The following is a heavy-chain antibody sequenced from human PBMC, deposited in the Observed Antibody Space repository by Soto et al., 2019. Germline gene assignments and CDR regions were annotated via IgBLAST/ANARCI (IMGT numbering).Heavy chain of an antibody. CDR1: GFSFSSYW. Sequence: GGSLRLSCVASGFSFSSYWMSWVRQAPGEGLEWVANINQDGSGKYYVDSVKGRFTVSRDNAKNSLYLQMDSLRAEDTAIYYCTSRGLPHYSYGMDVWGQGTTVTVSS. CDR3: TSRGLPHYSYGMDV. J-gene: IGHJ6*02. V-gene: IGHV3-7*01. CDR2: INQDGSGK.